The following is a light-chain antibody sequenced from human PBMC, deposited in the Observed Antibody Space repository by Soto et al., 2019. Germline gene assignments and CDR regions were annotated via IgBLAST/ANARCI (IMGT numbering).Light chain of an antibody. J-gene: IGKJ5*01. CDR2: GAS. CDR1: QSVSTN. Sequence: EIVMTQSPTTLSVSPWERATLSCRASQSVSTNLTWYQQKPGQVPSLLLYGASTRASGIPARFSGSGSGTEFTLTISSLQSEDFAVYYCQQYSNWPPITFGQGTRLEIK. V-gene: IGKV3-15*01. CDR3: QQYSNWPPIT.